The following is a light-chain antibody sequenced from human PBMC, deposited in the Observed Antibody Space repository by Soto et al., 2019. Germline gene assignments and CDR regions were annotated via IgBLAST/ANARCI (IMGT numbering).Light chain of an antibody. Sequence: DIQMTQSPSSLSASVGDRVTITCRASQSINTYLYWYQQKPGKVPKLLIYGVFSLESGVPSRFSGSGSGTDFTLTISRLQPEDFAVYYWQQSYSTPPTFGQGTKVEIK. CDR2: GVF. V-gene: IGKV1-39*01. J-gene: IGKJ2*01. CDR3: QQSYSTPPT. CDR1: QSINTY.